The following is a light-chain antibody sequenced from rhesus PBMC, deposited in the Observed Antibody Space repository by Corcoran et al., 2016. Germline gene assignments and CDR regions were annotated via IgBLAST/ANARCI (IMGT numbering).Light chain of an antibody. CDR3: LQHNSYPLT. CDR2: GAS. CDR1: QGISRY. V-gene: IGKV1-28*01. J-gene: IGKJ4*01. Sequence: DIQMTQSPSSLSASVGDTVTITCRASQGISRYLNWFQQKPGKAPKFLIYGASCWESGVPSRFSGRGSGTEFTLTFSSLQPEAFAAYYCLQHNSYPLTFGGGTKVEIK.